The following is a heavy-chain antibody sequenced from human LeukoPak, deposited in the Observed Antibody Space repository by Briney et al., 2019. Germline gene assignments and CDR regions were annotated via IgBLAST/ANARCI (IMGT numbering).Heavy chain of an antibody. D-gene: IGHD2-2*01. Sequence: SQTLSLTCTVSGGSISSGDYYWSWIRQPPGKGLEWIGYIYYSGSTYYNPSLKSRVTISVDTSKNQFSLKLSSVAAADTAVYYCAREIVVVPAAMDMHDAFDIWGQGTMVIVSS. J-gene: IGHJ3*02. CDR1: GGSISSGDYY. V-gene: IGHV4-30-4*08. CDR2: IYYSGST. CDR3: AREIVVVPAAMDMHDAFDI.